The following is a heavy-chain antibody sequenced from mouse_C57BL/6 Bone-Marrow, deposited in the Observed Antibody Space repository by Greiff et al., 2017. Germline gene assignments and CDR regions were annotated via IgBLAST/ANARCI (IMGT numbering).Heavy chain of an antibody. CDR1: GYTFTDYY. CDR3: AGDDYGSSWYFDY. CDR2: INPNNGGT. Sequence: EVQLQQSGPELVKPGASVKISCKASGYTFTDYYMNWVKQSHGKSLEWIGDINPNNGGTSYNQKLKGKATLTVDKSSSTAYMELRSLTSEDSAVYYCAGDDYGSSWYFDYWGQGTILTVSA. J-gene: IGHJ2*01. V-gene: IGHV1-26*01. D-gene: IGHD1-1*01.